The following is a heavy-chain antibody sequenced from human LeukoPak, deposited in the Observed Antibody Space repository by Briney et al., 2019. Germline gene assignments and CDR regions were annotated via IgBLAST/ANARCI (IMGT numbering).Heavy chain of an antibody. Sequence: PGRSLRLSCAASGFTFSSYGMHWVRQAPGKGLEWVAVISYDGSNKYYADSVKGRFTISRDNSKNTLYLQMNSLRAEDTAVYYCAKDRRRTTAAALDYWGQGTLSPSPQ. CDR1: GFTFSSYG. J-gene: IGHJ4*02. CDR3: AKDRRRTTAAALDY. V-gene: IGHV3-30*18. CDR2: ISYDGSNK. D-gene: IGHD1-7*01.